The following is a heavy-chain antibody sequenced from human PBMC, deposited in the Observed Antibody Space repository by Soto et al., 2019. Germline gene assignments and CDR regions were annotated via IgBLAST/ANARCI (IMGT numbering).Heavy chain of an antibody. J-gene: IGHJ4*02. CDR3: ARDLLTVSSLDY. CDR1: GFTFSSYG. Sequence: GGSLRLSCTTSGFTFSSYGMHWVRQAPGKGLEWMAIIWFDGGKKYYADSVKGRFTISRDNSKKTLYLHMNSLRVEDTAVYYCARDLLTVSSLDYWGQGTLVTVSS. CDR2: IWFDGGKK. D-gene: IGHD4-4*01. V-gene: IGHV3-33*01.